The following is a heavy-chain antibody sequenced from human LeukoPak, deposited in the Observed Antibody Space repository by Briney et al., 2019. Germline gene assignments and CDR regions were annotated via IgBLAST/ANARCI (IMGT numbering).Heavy chain of an antibody. CDR3: ARVDSSGYYYVDFGY. Sequence: GGSLRLSCAASGFTFHDYAMHWVRQAPGKGLEWVSSISWNTGIIVYADFVKGRFTISRDNGKNSLYLQMNSLRAEDTAVYYCARVDSSGYYYVDFGYWGQGTLVTVPS. J-gene: IGHJ4*02. V-gene: IGHV3-9*01. D-gene: IGHD3-22*01. CDR2: ISWNTGII. CDR1: GFTFHDYA.